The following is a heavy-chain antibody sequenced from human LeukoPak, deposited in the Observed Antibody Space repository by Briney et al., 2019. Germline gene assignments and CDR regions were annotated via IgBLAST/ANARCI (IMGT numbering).Heavy chain of an antibody. J-gene: IGHJ4*02. D-gene: IGHD3-10*01. CDR2: IIPIFGTA. Sequence: SVKVACKASGGTFSSYAISWVRQAPGQGLEWMGGIIPIFGTANYAQKFQGRVTITADESTSTAYMELSSLRSEDTAVYYCARGRQWFGELYFDYWGQGTLVTVSS. CDR3: ARGRQWFGELYFDY. CDR1: GGTFSSYA. V-gene: IGHV1-69*13.